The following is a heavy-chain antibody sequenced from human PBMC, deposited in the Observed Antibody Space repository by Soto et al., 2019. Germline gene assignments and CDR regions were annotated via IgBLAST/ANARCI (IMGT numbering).Heavy chain of an antibody. Sequence: QVQLVQSGAEVKKPGASVKVSCKASGYPFTNFYMHWLRQAPGQGLEWMGVIEPSDGSTIYAQKFQGRVTMTRDTSTRAVYMELSSLRSEDTAVYYCARVGAYSDYWSGYYTSLDYWGQGTLVTVSS. CDR2: IEPSDGST. J-gene: IGHJ4*02. V-gene: IGHV1-46*01. CDR3: ARVGAYSDYWSGYYTSLDY. CDR1: GYPFTNFY. D-gene: IGHD3-3*01.